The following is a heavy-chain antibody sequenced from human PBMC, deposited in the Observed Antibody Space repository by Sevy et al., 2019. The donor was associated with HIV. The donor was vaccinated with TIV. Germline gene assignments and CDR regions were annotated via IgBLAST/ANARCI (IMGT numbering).Heavy chain of an antibody. Sequence: GGSLRLSCAASGFTFSSYDMHWVRQATGKGLEWVSAIGTAGDTYYPGSVKGRFTISRENAKNSSYLQMNSLRAGDTAVYYCARGRVVAAAGYYFDYWGQGTLVTVSS. J-gene: IGHJ4*02. CDR2: IGTAGDT. CDR1: GFTFSSYD. V-gene: IGHV3-13*01. CDR3: ARGRVVAAAGYYFDY. D-gene: IGHD2-15*01.